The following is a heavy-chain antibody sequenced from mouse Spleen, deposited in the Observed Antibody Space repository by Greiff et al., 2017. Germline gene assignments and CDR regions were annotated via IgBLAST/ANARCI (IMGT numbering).Heavy chain of an antibody. Sequence: VKLQESGAELVRPGTSVKISCKASGYTFTNYWLGWVKQRPGHGLEWIGDIYPGGGYTNYNEKFKGKATLTADTSSSTAYMQLSSLTSEDSAVYFCARCSSGYSWFAYWGQGTLVTVSA. D-gene: IGHD3-1*01. J-gene: IGHJ3*01. CDR1: GYTFTNYW. V-gene: IGHV1-63*02. CDR2: IYPGGGYT. CDR3: ARCSSGYSWFAY.